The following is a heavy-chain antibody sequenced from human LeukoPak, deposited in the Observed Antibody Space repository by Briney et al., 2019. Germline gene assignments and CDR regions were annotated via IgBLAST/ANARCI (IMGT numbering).Heavy chain of an antibody. V-gene: IGHV4-34*01. CDR1: GGSFSGYY. Sequence: SETLSLTCAVYGGSFSGYYWSWIRQPPGKGLEWIGEINHSGSTNYNPSLKSRVTISVDTSKNQFSLELSSATAADTAVYYCARGPLGYCSSTSCSRQYNWFDPWGQGTLVTVSS. CDR3: ARGPLGYCSSTSCSRQYNWFDP. CDR2: INHSGST. D-gene: IGHD2-2*01. J-gene: IGHJ5*02.